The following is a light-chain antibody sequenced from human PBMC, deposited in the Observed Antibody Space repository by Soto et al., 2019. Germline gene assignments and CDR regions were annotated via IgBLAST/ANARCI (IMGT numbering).Light chain of an antibody. Sequence: QSVLTQPASVSGSPGQSITISCTGTSSDVGGYNYVSWYQQHPGKAPKLMIYDVSNRPSGVSNRFSGSKSGNTASLTISGLQAEDEADYYCSSYTSSSPPPYVFVTGTKVTVL. J-gene: IGLJ1*01. CDR2: DVS. V-gene: IGLV2-14*01. CDR1: SSDVGGYNY. CDR3: SSYTSSSPPPYV.